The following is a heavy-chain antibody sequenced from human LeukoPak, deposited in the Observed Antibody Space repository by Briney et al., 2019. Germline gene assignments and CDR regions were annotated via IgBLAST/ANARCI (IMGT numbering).Heavy chain of an antibody. Sequence: SETLSLTCTVSGGSVSSGDYYWSWIRQPAGEGLEWIGRIYPSGNTNYNPSLKSRVTISMDTSKNQFSLKLSSVTAADTAVYYCARGGVSSSPSYWYFDLWGRGTLVTVSS. J-gene: IGHJ2*01. D-gene: IGHD6-6*01. CDR3: ARGGVSSSPSYWYFDL. CDR1: GGSVSSGDYY. V-gene: IGHV4-61*02. CDR2: IYPSGNT.